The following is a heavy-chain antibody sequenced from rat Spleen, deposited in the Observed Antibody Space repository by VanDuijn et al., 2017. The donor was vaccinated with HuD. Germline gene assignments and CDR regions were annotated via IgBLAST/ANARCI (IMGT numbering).Heavy chain of an antibody. V-gene: IGHV5-31*01. CDR3: VRHNSGYGVMDA. CDR1: GFTFNNYW. D-gene: IGHD4-3*01. Sequence: EVQLVESDGGLVQPGRSLKLSCAASGFTFNNYWMTWIRQAPGKGLEWVATITHIGGTSFYPDSVKGRFTVSREDGGSTIYLQMNSLRSEDTATYYCVRHNSGYGVMDAWGQGTSVTVSS. CDR2: ITHIGGTS. J-gene: IGHJ4*01.